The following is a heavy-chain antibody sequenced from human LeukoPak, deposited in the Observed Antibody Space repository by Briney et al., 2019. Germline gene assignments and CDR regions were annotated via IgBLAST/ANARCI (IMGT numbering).Heavy chain of an antibody. CDR1: GFTFSSYW. D-gene: IGHD2-2*02. Sequence: PGGSLRLSCVASGFTFSSYWMHWVRQDPRKGLVWVSRINGDGRNINYADSVRGRFTISRDNAKNSLYLQMNSLRAEDTAVYYCARDDEACSSTSCYTGPKWDYWGQGTLVTVSS. CDR2: INGDGRNI. V-gene: IGHV3-74*01. CDR3: ARDDEACSSTSCYTGPKWDY. J-gene: IGHJ4*02.